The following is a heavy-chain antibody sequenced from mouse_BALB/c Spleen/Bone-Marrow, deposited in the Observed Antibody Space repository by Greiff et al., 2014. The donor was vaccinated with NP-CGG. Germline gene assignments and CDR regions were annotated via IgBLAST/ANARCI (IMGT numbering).Heavy chain of an antibody. Sequence: EVQLQQSGAELVKPGASVKLSCTASGFNINDTYMHWVKQRPEQGLDWIGRIDPANGNTKYDPKFQGKATITADTSSNAAYLQLSSLTSEDTAVYYCAREDYGNSYAMDYWGQGTSVTVSS. CDR2: IDPANGNT. D-gene: IGHD2-1*01. V-gene: IGHV14-3*02. J-gene: IGHJ4*01. CDR1: GFNINDTY. CDR3: AREDYGNSYAMDY.